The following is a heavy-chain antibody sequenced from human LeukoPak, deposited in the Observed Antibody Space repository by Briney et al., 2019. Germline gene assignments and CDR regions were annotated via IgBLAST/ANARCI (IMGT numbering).Heavy chain of an antibody. CDR2: TKSGGTTT. CDR1: GFPFSDFS. D-gene: IGHD3-10*02. Sequence: GGSLRLSCATSGFPFSDFSMTWVRQAPGKGLEWISTTKSGGTTTYYAESVKGRFTISRDNFKNALYLQMSSLRVEDTAVYYCAKQSYARSLGEGGPETLVTVSS. V-gene: IGHV3-23*01. J-gene: IGHJ4*02. CDR3: AKQSYARSLGE.